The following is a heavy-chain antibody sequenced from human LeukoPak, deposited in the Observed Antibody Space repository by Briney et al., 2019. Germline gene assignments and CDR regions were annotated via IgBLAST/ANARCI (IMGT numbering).Heavy chain of an antibody. Sequence: SETLSLTCAVYGGSFSGYYWSWIRQPPGKGLEWIGSIYYSGSTYYNPSLKSRVTISVDTSKNQFSLKLRSVTAADTAVYYCGSRSTYYYGSGSYYWSYWGQGTLVTVSS. J-gene: IGHJ4*02. CDR3: GSRSTYYYGSGSYYWSY. D-gene: IGHD3-10*01. V-gene: IGHV4-34*01. CDR2: IYYSGST. CDR1: GGSFSGYY.